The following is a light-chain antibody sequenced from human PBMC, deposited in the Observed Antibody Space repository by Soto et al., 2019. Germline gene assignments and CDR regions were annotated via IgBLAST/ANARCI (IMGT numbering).Light chain of an antibody. J-gene: IGKJ3*01. CDR1: QDIRSH. V-gene: IGKV1-17*01. Sequence: DIQMTHSPSSLSASVGDRVTITCRVSQDIRSHLGWCQQKPGKAPKRLIYAASTLESGVPSRFSGSRSGTEFTLTISSLQPEDFATYYCLQHNSYPFTFGPGTKVDIK. CDR3: LQHNSYPFT. CDR2: AAS.